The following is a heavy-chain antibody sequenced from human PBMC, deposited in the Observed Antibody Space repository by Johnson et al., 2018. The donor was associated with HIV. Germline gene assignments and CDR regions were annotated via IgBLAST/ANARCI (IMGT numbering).Heavy chain of an antibody. CDR3: SKVLF. CDR1: GFTFSSYE. D-gene: IGHD2-15*01. V-gene: IGHV3-48*03. J-gene: IGHJ3*01. Sequence: VQLVESGGGLVQPGGSLRLSCAASGFTFSSYEMNWVRQAPGEGLEWISYITRSGSSIYYADSVEGRFTISRDNTKNSLYLQMNSLRDEDTAVYYCSKVLFWGQGTMVTVSS. CDR2: ITRSGSSI.